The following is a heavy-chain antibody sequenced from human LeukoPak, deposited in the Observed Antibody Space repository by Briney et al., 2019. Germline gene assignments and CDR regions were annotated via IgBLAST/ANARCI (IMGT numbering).Heavy chain of an antibody. CDR1: GGSINSSSFY. CDR2: IYTSGST. CDR3: ARETINWNYPPAFDI. J-gene: IGHJ3*02. V-gene: IGHV4-61*02. Sequence: SQTLSLTCTVSGGSINSSSFYWSWIRQPAGKGLEWIGRIYTSGSTNYNPSLKSRVTISVDTSKNQFSLKLSSVTAADTAVYYCARETINWNYPPAFDIWGQVTMVTVSS. D-gene: IGHD1-7*01.